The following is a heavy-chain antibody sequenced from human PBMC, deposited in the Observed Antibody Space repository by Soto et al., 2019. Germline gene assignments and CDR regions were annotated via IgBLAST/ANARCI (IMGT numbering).Heavy chain of an antibody. J-gene: IGHJ5*02. CDR2: IYYSGST. V-gene: IGHV4-59*01. CDR3: ARTTSITGTTRGDCFDP. CDR1: GGSISSYY. D-gene: IGHD1-20*01. Sequence: SETLSLTCTVSGGSISSYYWSWIRQPPGKGLEWIGYIYYSGSTNYNPSLKSRVTISVDTSKNQFSLKLSSVTAADTAVYYCARTTSITGTTRGDCFDPWGQGTLVTVSS.